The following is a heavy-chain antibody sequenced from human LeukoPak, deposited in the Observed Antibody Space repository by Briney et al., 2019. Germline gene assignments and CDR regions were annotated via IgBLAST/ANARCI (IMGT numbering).Heavy chain of an antibody. CDR2: ISYDGSNK. CDR3: ARARYQLPRPGFGGSVAGSTYFDY. Sequence: GRSLRLSCAASGFTFSSYAMHWVRQAPGKGLEWVAVISYDGSNKYYADSVKGRFTISRDNSKNTLYLQMNSLRAEDTAVCYCARARYQLPRPGFGGSVAGSTYFDYWGQGTLVTVSS. CDR1: GFTFSSYA. J-gene: IGHJ4*02. V-gene: IGHV3-30*04. D-gene: IGHD2-2*01.